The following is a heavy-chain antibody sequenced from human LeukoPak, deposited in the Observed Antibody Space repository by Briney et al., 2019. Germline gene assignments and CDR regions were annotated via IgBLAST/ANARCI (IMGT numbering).Heavy chain of an antibody. Sequence: PGGSLRLSCAASGFRFSDYDMTWIRQAPGKGLEWISHISSSGGMIYYADSVRGRFTVSRDNAKNSVLLQMNSLRAEDTAVYYCARDAPVLDAFDIWGQGTMVTVSS. J-gene: IGHJ3*02. V-gene: IGHV3-11*04. CDR1: GFRFSDYD. CDR2: ISSSGGMI. D-gene: IGHD2-15*01. CDR3: ARDAPVLDAFDI.